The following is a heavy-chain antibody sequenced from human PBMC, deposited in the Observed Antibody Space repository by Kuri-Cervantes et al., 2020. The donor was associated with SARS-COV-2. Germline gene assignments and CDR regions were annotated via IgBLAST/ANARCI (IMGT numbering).Heavy chain of an antibody. J-gene: IGHJ4*02. Sequence: SETLSLTCTVSGGSISSGGYYWSWIRQHPGKGLEWIGYIYYSGSTYYNPSLKSRVTMSVDTSKNQFSLKLSSVTAADTAVYYCASIDSSGYYADYWGQGTLVTVSS. CDR3: ASIDSSGYYADY. CDR1: GGSISSGGYY. D-gene: IGHD3-22*01. CDR2: IYYSGST. V-gene: IGHV4-31*03.